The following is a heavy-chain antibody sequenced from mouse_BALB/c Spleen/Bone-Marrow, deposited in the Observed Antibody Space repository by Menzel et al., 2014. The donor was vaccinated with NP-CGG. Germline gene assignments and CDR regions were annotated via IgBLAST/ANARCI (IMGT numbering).Heavy chain of an antibody. V-gene: IGHV3-2*02. CDR3: ARGGARATGWFAY. CDR1: GYSITSDYA. CDR2: ISYSGST. J-gene: IGHJ3*01. D-gene: IGHD3-1*01. Sequence: EVKLVESGPGLAKPSQSLSLTCTVTGYSITSDYAWNWIRQFPGNKLEWMGYISYSGSTSYNPSLKSRISITRDTPKNQFFLQLNSVTTEDTATYYCARGGARATGWFAYWGQGTLVTVSA.